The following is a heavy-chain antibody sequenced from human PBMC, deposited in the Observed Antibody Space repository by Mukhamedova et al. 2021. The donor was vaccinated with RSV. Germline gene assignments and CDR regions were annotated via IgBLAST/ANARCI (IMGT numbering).Heavy chain of an antibody. CDR2: IYSSGGA. J-gene: IGHJ5*02. Sequence: DIYSSGGANYNPSLKSRVTISVDRSKNQFSMNLISVTAADAAVYYCARGPMDTYGLLDPWGKGTLVTV. CDR3: ARGPMDTYGLLDP. D-gene: IGHD5-18*01. V-gene: IGHV4-59*09.